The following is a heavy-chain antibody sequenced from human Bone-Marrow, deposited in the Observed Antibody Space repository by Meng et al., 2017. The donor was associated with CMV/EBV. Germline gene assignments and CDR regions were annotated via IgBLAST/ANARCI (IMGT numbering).Heavy chain of an antibody. CDR1: GFTFDDYA. V-gene: IGHV3-9*01. D-gene: IGHD3-3*01. Sequence: SLKISCAASGFTFDDYAMHWVRQAPGKGLEWVSGISWNSGSIGYADSVKGRFTISRDNAKNSLYLQMNSLRAEDTALYHCARFMGDFYYFDYWGQGTLVTVSS. CDR2: ISWNSGSI. J-gene: IGHJ4*02. CDR3: ARFMGDFYYFDY.